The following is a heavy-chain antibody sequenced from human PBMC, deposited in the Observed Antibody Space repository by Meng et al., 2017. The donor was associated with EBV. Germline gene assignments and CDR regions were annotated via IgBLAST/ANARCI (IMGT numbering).Heavy chain of an antibody. Sequence: QVQLVRSGGEGKKPGPSVKGSCKASGYTFTSYDINWVRQATGQGLEWMGWMNPNSGNTGYAQKFQGRVTMTRNTSISTAYMELSSLRSEDTAVYYCARGVGTIFGVVIKNWFDPWGQGTLVTVSS. CDR2: MNPNSGNT. CDR1: GYTFTSYD. D-gene: IGHD3-3*01. V-gene: IGHV1-8*01. J-gene: IGHJ5*02. CDR3: ARGVGTIFGVVIKNWFDP.